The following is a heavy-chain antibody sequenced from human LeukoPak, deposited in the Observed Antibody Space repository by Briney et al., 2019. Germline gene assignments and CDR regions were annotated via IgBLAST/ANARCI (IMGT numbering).Heavy chain of an antibody. CDR2: ISGSGGST. CDR3: AKVDKGYCSGGSCQRRFGKNYYYYGMDV. D-gene: IGHD2-15*01. V-gene: IGHV3-23*01. CDR1: GFTFSSYA. Sequence: PGGSLRLSCAASGFTFSSYAMSWVRQAPGKGLEWVSAISGSGGSTYYADSVKGRFTISRDNPKNTLYLQMNSLRAEDTAVYYCAKVDKGYCSGGSCQRRFGKNYYYYGMDVWGQGTTVTVSS. J-gene: IGHJ6*02.